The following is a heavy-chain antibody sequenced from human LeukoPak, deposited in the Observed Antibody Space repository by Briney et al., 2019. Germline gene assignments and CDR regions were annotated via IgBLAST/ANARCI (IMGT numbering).Heavy chain of an antibody. J-gene: IGHJ4*02. CDR2: INHSGST. D-gene: IGHD3-22*01. Sequence: HSETLSLTCAVYGGSFSGYYWSWVRQPPGKGLEWIGEINHSGSTNYNPSLKSRVTISVDTSKNQFSLKLSSVTAADTAVYYCARGYDRLDYWGQGTLVTVSS. V-gene: IGHV4-34*01. CDR1: GGSFSGYY. CDR3: ARGYDRLDY.